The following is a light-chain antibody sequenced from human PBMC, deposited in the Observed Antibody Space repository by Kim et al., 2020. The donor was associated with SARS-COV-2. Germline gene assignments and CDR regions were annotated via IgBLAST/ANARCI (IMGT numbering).Light chain of an antibody. CDR3: QQYKSYPVT. CDR2: GAS. J-gene: IGKJ4*01. V-gene: IGKV1D-16*01. CDR1: QDISSW. Sequence: DIQMTQSPSSLSASVGDRVTITCRASQDISSWLAWYQQKPEKAPKSLIYGASNLQSGVPSRFSGSGSGSDFTLTISRLQPEDLATYYCQQYKSYPVTFGGGTKVDIK.